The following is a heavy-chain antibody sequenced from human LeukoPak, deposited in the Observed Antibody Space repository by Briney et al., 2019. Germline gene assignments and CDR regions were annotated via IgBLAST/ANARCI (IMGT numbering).Heavy chain of an antibody. V-gene: IGHV3-21*01. CDR3: ARGRDGYNSYYFDY. CDR2: ISSSSSYR. CDR1: GFTFSTYS. D-gene: IGHD5-24*01. Sequence: GGSLRLSCAASGFTFSTYSMNWVRQAPGKGLEWVSSISSSSSYRHSADSVKGRFTISRDNAKNSLYLQMNSLRAEDTAVYYCARGRDGYNSYYFDYWGQGTLVAVSS. J-gene: IGHJ4*02.